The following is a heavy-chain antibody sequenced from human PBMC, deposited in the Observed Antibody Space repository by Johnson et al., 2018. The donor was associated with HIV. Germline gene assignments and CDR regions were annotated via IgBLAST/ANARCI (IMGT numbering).Heavy chain of an antibody. CDR3: AKDGDWDTVAHAFDI. D-gene: IGHD5-12*01. V-gene: IGHV3-20*04. CDR2: INWNGANT. CDR1: GFTFDEYD. J-gene: IGHJ3*02. Sequence: VQLVESGGSVVRPGGSLRLSCAASGFTFDEYDMTWVRQVPGKGLEWVSNINWNGANTGYADSVEGRFTISRDNPKNSLYLEMNSLRAEDTAVYYCAKDGDWDTVAHAFDIWGQGTMVTVSS.